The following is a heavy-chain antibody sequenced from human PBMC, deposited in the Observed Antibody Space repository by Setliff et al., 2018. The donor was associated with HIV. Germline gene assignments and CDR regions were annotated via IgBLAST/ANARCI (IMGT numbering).Heavy chain of an antibody. CDR2: IIPIFGTA. V-gene: IGHV1-69*13. D-gene: IGHD4-17*01. CDR3: ASGTTYGGNSVAFDI. CDR1: GYTFTGYY. Sequence: GASVKVSCKASGYTFTGYYMHWVRQAPGQGLEWMGGIIPIFGTANYAQKFQGRVTITADESTSTAYMELSSLRSEDTAVYYCASGTTYGGNSVAFDIWGQGTMVTVSS. J-gene: IGHJ3*02.